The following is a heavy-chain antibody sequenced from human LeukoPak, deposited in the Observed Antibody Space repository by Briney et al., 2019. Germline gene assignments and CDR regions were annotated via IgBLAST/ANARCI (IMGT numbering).Heavy chain of an antibody. J-gene: IGHJ4*02. CDR3: ARGAYGGNFYDY. Sequence: LPGGSLSLSCAVSGFTLTKYWMHWVRHAPGKGLVWVSHISTEGNTTIYRDSVAGRFTTPRQHAKHTIYLQVDRQMTEHPGVYVCARGAYGGNFYDYWGPGALVTVSS. D-gene: IGHD4-23*01. CDR1: GFTLTKYW. CDR2: ISTEGNTT. V-gene: IGHV3-74*01.